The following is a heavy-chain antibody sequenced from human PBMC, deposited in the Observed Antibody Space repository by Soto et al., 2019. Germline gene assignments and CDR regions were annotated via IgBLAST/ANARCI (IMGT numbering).Heavy chain of an antibody. CDR2: IKSKIDGGTT. Sequence: EVQLVESGGGLVKPGGSLRLSCAASGFTFSNAWMNWVRQAPGKGMEWVGRIKSKIDGGTTDYAAPVKGRFTISRDDSKNTLYLQMNSLKTEDTAVYYCTTDPFDPPTYSSSWYPYYYGMDVWGLGTTVTVSS. CDR3: TTDPFDPPTYSSSWYPYYYGMDV. D-gene: IGHD6-13*01. CDR1: GFTFSNAW. V-gene: IGHV3-15*07. J-gene: IGHJ6*02.